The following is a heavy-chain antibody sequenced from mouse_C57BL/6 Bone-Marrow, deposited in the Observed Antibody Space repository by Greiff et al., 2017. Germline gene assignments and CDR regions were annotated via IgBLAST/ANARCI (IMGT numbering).Heavy chain of an antibody. Sequence: EVQGVESGAELVRPGASVKLSCTASGFNIKDYYMHWVKQRPEQGLEWIGRIDPEDGDTEYAPKFQGKATMTADTSSNTAYLQLSSLTSEDTAVYYCTTIYYYGSSYWYFDVWGTGTTVTVSS. J-gene: IGHJ1*03. CDR3: TTIYYYGSSYWYFDV. CDR1: GFNIKDYY. CDR2: IDPEDGDT. D-gene: IGHD1-1*01. V-gene: IGHV14-1*01.